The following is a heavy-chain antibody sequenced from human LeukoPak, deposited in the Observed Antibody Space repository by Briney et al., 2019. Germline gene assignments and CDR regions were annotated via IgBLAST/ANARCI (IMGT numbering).Heavy chain of an antibody. V-gene: IGHV4-4*09. CDR2: IYTSGGT. J-gene: IGHJ4*02. D-gene: IGHD6-6*01. CDR1: GDPISSYY. Sequence: SETLSLTCTVSGDPISSYYWSWIRQPPGKGLEWIGYIYTSGGTNYIPSLKGRVTISIDTSKNQFSLKLSSVTAADSAVYYCARLTRLSTSPDRYYLDYWGQGTLVTVSS. CDR3: ARLTRLSTSPDRYYLDY.